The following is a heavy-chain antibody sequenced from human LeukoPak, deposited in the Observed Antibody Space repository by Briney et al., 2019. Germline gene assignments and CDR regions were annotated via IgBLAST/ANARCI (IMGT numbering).Heavy chain of an antibody. Sequence: PSQTLSPTCTVSGASLSSYSWSWIRQSPGKGLEWIGDIYYSGSATYNPSLKSRVTISVDTSKNQFSLRLTSVTAADTAVYCCARAADWIHSSGWRWGFDPWGQGTLVTVSS. CDR1: GASLSSYS. CDR2: IYYSGSA. D-gene: IGHD6-19*01. CDR3: ARAADWIHSSGWRWGFDP. J-gene: IGHJ5*02. V-gene: IGHV4-59*08.